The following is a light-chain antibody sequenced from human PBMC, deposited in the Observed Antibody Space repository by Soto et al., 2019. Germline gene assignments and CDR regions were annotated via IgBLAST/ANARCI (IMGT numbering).Light chain of an antibody. J-gene: IGLJ3*02. Sequence: QAVVTQPPSVSAAPGQRVTISCSGSNSNIGNNAVNWYQQLPGKAPKLLIHYDDRVPSGVSDRFSGSKSGTSASLAISALQSEDEADYYCAAWDDILSGPLFGGGTKVTVL. CDR2: YDD. V-gene: IGLV1-36*01. CDR1: NSNIGNNA. CDR3: AAWDDILSGPL.